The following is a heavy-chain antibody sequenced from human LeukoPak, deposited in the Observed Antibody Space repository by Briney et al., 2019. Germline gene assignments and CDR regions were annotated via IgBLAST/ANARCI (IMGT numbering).Heavy chain of an antibody. CDR2: IIPIFGTA. J-gene: IGHJ5*02. D-gene: IGHD2-2*01. Sequence: ASVKVSCKASGGTFSSYAISWVRQAPGQGLEWMGGIIPIFGTANYAQKFQGRVTITTDESTSTAYMELSSLRSEDTAVYYCARGIVVVPAALHPNWFDPWGQGTLVTGSS. CDR3: ARGIVVVPAALHPNWFDP. V-gene: IGHV1-69*05. CDR1: GGTFSSYA.